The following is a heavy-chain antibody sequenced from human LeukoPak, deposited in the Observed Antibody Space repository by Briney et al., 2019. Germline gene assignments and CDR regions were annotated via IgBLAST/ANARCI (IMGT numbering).Heavy chain of an antibody. V-gene: IGHV5-51*01. Sequence: GASLEISCKGSGSIFTSYWIGWGRQVPGKGVEGRGIIYPGDSDTRYSPSFQGQVTISADKSISTAYLQWSSLMASDTAMYYCARFYGGNSLGMDVWGKGTPVTVSS. CDR1: GSIFTSYW. D-gene: IGHD4-23*01. CDR2: IYPGDSDT. J-gene: IGHJ6*04. CDR3: ARFYGGNSLGMDV.